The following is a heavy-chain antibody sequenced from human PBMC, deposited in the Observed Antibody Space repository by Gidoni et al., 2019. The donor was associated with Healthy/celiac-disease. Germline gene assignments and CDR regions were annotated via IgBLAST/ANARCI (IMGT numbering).Heavy chain of an antibody. CDR2: ISSSSSYT. V-gene: IGHV3-11*06. CDR3: ARCYGTTVTNLWFDP. J-gene: IGHJ5*02. D-gene: IGHD4-17*01. CDR1: GFTFSDYY. Sequence: QVQLVESGGGLVKPGGSLRLSCAASGFTFSDYYMSWIRQAPGKGLGWVSYISSSSSYTNYADSVKGRFTISRDNAKNSLYLQMNSLRAEDTAVYYCARCYGTTVTNLWFDPWGQGTLVTVSS.